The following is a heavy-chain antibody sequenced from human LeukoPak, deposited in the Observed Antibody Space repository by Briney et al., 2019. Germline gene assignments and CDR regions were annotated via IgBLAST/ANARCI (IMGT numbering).Heavy chain of an antibody. Sequence: PGGSLRLSCAASGFTCSSYSMSRRHQPPGEGLGMGSGISGSGGSTYYADSLNGRFSISRDNAKNTLYLHMNSLRADDTAVYYCAKYKIAAAANRTIDYWGQGTLVTVSS. J-gene: IGHJ4*02. CDR3: AKYKIAAAANRTIDY. CDR2: ISGSGGST. V-gene: IGHV3-23*01. CDR1: GFTCSSYS. D-gene: IGHD6-13*01.